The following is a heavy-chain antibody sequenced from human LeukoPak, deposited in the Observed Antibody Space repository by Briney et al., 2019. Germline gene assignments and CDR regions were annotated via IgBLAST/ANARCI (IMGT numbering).Heavy chain of an antibody. Sequence: GASVKVSCKASGGTFSSYAISWVRQAPGQRLEWMGWINAGNGNTKYSQKFQGRVTITRDTSASTAYMELSSLRSEDTAVYYCARGVGLRSFDYWGQGTLVTVSS. CDR3: ARGVGLRSFDY. V-gene: IGHV1-3*01. J-gene: IGHJ4*02. D-gene: IGHD2-15*01. CDR1: GGTFSSYA. CDR2: INAGNGNT.